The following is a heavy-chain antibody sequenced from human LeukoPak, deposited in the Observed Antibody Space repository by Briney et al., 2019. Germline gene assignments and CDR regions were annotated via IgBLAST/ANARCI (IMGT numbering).Heavy chain of an antibody. Sequence: KSSETLSLTCTVSGGSISSSSYYWGWIRQPPGKGLEWIGSIYYSGSTYYNPSLKSRVTLSVDTSKNQFSLKLSSVTAADTAVYYCARRYYYDSSGLDYWGQGTLVTVSS. J-gene: IGHJ4*02. CDR3: ARRYYYDSSGLDY. D-gene: IGHD3-22*01. CDR2: IYYSGST. V-gene: IGHV4-39*01. CDR1: GGSISSSSYY.